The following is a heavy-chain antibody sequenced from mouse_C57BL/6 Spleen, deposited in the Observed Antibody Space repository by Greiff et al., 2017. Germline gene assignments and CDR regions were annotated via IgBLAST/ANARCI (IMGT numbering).Heavy chain of an antibody. D-gene: IGHD3-2*02. J-gene: IGHJ2*01. Sequence: VQLQQSGPELVKPGASVKISCKASGYTFTDYYMNWVKQSHGKSLEWIGDINPNNGGTSYNQKFKGKDTLTVDKSSSTAYMELRSLTSEDSAVYYCARAQAYFDDWGQGTTLTVSS. V-gene: IGHV1-26*01. CDR2: INPNNGGT. CDR3: ARAQAYFDD. CDR1: GYTFTDYY.